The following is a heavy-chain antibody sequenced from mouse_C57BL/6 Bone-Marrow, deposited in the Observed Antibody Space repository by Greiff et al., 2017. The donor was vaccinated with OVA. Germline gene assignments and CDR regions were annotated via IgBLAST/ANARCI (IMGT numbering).Heavy chain of an antibody. V-gene: IGHV1-75*01. J-gene: IGHJ4*01. CDR3: ARWDYYGSSYAMDY. CDR1: GYTFTDYY. D-gene: IGHD1-1*01. Sequence: VKLMESGPELVKPGASVKISCKASGYTFTDYYINWVKQRPGQGLEWIGWIFPGSGSTYYNEKFKGKATLTVDKSSSTAYMLLSSLTSEDSAVYFCARWDYYGSSYAMDYWGQGTSVTVSS. CDR2: IFPGSGST.